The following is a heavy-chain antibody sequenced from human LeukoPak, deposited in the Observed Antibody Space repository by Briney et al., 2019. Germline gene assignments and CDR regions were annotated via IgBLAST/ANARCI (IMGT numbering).Heavy chain of an antibody. CDR2: ISSSGSTI. V-gene: IGHV3-11*04. Sequence: KPGGSLRLSCAASGFTFSDYYMSWIRQAPGKGLEWVSYISSSGSTIYYADSVKGRFTISRDNAKNSLYLQMNSLRAEDTAVYYCARDLTYYDFWSGTTFDYWGQGTLVTASS. D-gene: IGHD3-3*01. CDR3: ARDLTYYDFWSGTTFDY. J-gene: IGHJ4*02. CDR1: GFTFSDYY.